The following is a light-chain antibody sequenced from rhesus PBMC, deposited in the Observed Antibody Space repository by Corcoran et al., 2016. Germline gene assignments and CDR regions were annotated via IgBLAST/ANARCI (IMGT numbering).Light chain of an antibody. CDR3: ASGDNSGNHYI. Sequence: SSGLTQEPALSVALGHTVRMTCQGDSLKTTYPSWYQQKPGQVPVLVIFGNTNRPSGIPGRFSGSWSGNTGSLTIPGAQVEYEADYHCASGDNSGNHYIFGAGTRLTVL. CDR2: GNT. CDR1: SLKTTY. J-gene: IGLJ1*01. V-gene: IGLV3S11*01.